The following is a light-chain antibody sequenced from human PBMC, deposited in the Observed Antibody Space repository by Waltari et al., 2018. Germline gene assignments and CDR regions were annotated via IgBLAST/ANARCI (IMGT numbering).Light chain of an antibody. CDR1: SPTIGSNL. CDR3: AAWDDSLRRKV. J-gene: IGLJ3*02. Sequence: QSVLTQPPSVSGTPGQRVTISCSGSSPTIGSNLLYWYQQFPGPAPKPLIHWNKQRPSGVPDRFSGSKSGTSTSLAISGLRSEDEADYYCAAWDDSLRRKVFGGGTKLTVL. CDR2: WNK. V-gene: IGLV1-47*01.